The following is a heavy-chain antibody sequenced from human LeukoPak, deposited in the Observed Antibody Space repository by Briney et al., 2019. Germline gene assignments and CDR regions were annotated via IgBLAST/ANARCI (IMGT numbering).Heavy chain of an antibody. Sequence: ASVKVSCKASGYTFTGYYMHWVRQAPGQGLEWMGWINPNSGGTNYAQKFQGRVTMTTDTSTSTAYMELRSLRSDDTAVYYCARSGGGYYDSSGYYYGDYWGQGTLVTVSS. CDR3: ARSGGGYYDSSGYYYGDY. J-gene: IGHJ4*02. CDR2: INPNSGGT. V-gene: IGHV1-2*02. CDR1: GYTFTGYY. D-gene: IGHD3-22*01.